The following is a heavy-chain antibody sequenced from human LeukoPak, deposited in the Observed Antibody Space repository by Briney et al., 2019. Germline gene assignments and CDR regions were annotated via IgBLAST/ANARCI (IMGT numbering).Heavy chain of an antibody. Sequence: SVKVSCKASGGTFSSYAIIWVRQAPGQGLEWMGRIIPILGIANYAQKFQGRVTITADKSTSTAYMELSSLRSEDTAVYYCASGYGSGSYYVAYWGQGTLVTVSS. CDR2: IIPILGIA. D-gene: IGHD3-10*01. J-gene: IGHJ4*02. V-gene: IGHV1-69*04. CDR3: ASGYGSGSYYVAY. CDR1: GGTFSSYA.